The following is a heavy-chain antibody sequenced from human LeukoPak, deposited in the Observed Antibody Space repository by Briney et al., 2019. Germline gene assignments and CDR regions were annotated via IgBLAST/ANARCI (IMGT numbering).Heavy chain of an antibody. Sequence: SGPTLVKPTQTRTLTCTFSGFSLSTSGGGVGWIRQPPGKAREWLALIYWDDDKRYSPSLKSRLTITKATSKNQVVLTLTNMDSVHTATYYCARLNVEMVLDYWGQGTLVTVSS. CDR2: IYWDDDK. V-gene: IGHV2-5*02. CDR1: GFSLSTSGGG. CDR3: ARLNVEMVLDY. J-gene: IGHJ4*02. D-gene: IGHD5-24*01.